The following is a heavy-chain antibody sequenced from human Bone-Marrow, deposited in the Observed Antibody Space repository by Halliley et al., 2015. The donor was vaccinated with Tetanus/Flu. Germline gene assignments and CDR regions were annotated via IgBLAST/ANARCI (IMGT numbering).Heavy chain of an antibody. CDR1: GFTFDNFE. Sequence: SLRLSCSASGFTFDNFEMNWVRQAPGKGLEWVSFISHTGATMYYADSVKGRFAVSRDNAKNSLYLQLDNLRVEDTAVYYCAKARQYCSGSICFFAYDFWGQGTLVTVSS. V-gene: IGHV3-48*03. CDR2: ISHTGATM. J-gene: IGHJ4*02. CDR3: AKARQYCSGSICFFAYDF. D-gene: IGHD2-15*01.